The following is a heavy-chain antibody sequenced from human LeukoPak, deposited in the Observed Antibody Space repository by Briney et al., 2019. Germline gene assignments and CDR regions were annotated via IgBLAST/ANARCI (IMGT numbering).Heavy chain of an antibody. J-gene: IGHJ4*02. CDR1: GFTFSSYS. Sequence: GGSLRLSCAASGFTFSSYSMNWVRQAPGKGLEWVSSISTTGSYIYYADSVKGRFTISRDNAKNSLYLQMNSLRAEDTAVYYCARDGRTGSSWQYYFDYWGQGTLVTVSS. D-gene: IGHD6-13*01. CDR3: ARDGRTGSSWQYYFDY. CDR2: ISTTGSYI. V-gene: IGHV3-21*01.